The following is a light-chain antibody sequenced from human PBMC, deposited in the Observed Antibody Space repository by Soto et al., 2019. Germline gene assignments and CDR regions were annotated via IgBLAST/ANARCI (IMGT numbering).Light chain of an antibody. CDR2: KAS. J-gene: IGKJ4*01. Sequence: DIQMTQSPSTLSASVGDRVIITCRASQSISSWLAWYQQKPGKAPVLLIYKASSLQSGVPSRFSGSGSGTEFTLTISSLQPDDFATYYCQHYNSYPLTFGGGTKVEIK. CDR1: QSISSW. CDR3: QHYNSYPLT. V-gene: IGKV1-5*03.